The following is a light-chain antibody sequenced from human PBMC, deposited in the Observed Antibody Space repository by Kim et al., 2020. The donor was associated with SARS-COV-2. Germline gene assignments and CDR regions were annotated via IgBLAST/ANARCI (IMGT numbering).Light chain of an antibody. CDR3: QQYGSSPIT. CDR1: QSVTGTY. J-gene: IGKJ5*01. V-gene: IGKV3-20*01. Sequence: EIVLTQSPGTLSLSPGERATPSCRASQSVTGTYLAWYQQKPGQAPRLLIYGASSRATGIPDRFSGSGSGTDFTLTITRLEPEDFAVYYCQQYGSSPITFGQETRLEIK. CDR2: GAS.